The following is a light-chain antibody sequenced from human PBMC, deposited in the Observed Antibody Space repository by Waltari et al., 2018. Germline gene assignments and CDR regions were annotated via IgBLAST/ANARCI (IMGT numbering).Light chain of an antibody. V-gene: IGLV2-14*03. CDR3: CSYPSSSTLV. CDR2: DVS. Sequence: QSALTQPAPVSGSPGQSITISCTGTSSYVVGYNYVSGYQQHPGKAPKLMIYDVSKRPSGVSNRFSGSKSGNTASLTISGLQAEDEADYYCCSYPSSSTLVFGGGTKLTVL. CDR1: SSYVVGYNY. J-gene: IGLJ2*01.